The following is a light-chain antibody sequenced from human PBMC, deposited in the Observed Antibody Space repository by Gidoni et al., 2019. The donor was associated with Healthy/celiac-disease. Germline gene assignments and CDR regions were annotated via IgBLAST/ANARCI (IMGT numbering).Light chain of an antibody. J-gene: IGKJ4*01. Sequence: EIVLTQSPATLSLSPGERATLSCRASQSVSSYLAWYQQKPGQAPRLLIYDASNRATGIPARFSGSGSGTDFTLTISSLEPEDFAVYYCQQRSNWPRGDLTCGGGTKVEIK. V-gene: IGKV3-11*01. CDR1: QSVSSY. CDR3: QQRSNWPRGDLT. CDR2: DAS.